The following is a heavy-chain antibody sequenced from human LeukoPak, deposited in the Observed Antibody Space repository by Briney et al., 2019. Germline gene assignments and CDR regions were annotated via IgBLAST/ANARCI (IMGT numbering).Heavy chain of an antibody. CDR1: GGSTSSYY. J-gene: IGHJ4*02. CDR2: IYYSGST. V-gene: IGHV4-59*01. CDR3: ARVAGDFWSALNY. D-gene: IGHD3-3*01. Sequence: SETLSLTCTVSGGSTSSYYWSWIRQPPGKGLEWIGYIYYSGSTNYNPSLKSRVTMSVDTSKNQFSLKLSSVTAADTAVYYCARVAGDFWSALNYWGQGTLVTVSS.